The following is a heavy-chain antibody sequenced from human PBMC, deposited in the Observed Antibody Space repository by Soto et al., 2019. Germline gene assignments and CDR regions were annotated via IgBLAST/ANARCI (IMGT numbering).Heavy chain of an antibody. CDR3: ARDRGVYFDY. D-gene: IGHD3-10*01. J-gene: IGHJ4*02. CDR2: IYYSGST. Sequence: SETLSLTCTVSGGSISSGGYYWSWIRQHPGKGLEWIGYIYYSGSTYYNPSLKSRVTISVDTSKNQFSLKLSSVTAADTAVYYCARDRGVYFDYWGQGTLVTVSS. CDR1: GGSISSGGYY. V-gene: IGHV4-31*03.